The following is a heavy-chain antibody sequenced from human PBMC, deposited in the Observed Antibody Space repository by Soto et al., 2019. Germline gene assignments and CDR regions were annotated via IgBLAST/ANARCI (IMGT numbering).Heavy chain of an antibody. CDR3: ARGCRPYYYGSSGYPNWFDP. Sequence: PSETLSLTCAVYGGSFSGYYWSWIRQPPGKGLEWIGEINHSGSTNYNPSLKSRVTISVDTSKNQFSLKLSSVTAAGTAVYYCARGCRPYYYGSSGYPNWFDPWGQGTLVTVSS. CDR1: GGSFSGYY. CDR2: INHSGST. J-gene: IGHJ5*02. D-gene: IGHD3-22*01. V-gene: IGHV4-34*01.